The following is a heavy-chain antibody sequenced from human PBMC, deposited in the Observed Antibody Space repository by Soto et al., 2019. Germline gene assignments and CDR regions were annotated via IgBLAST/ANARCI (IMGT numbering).Heavy chain of an antibody. D-gene: IGHD3-22*01. CDR3: GRGVNYDSEGVDAFDI. V-gene: IGHV4-30-4*01. J-gene: IGHJ3*02. Sequence: QVRLQQSGPGLVKPSQTLSLTCTVSGGSITSGDYYWSWIRQSPGKGLEWIGHFSYSGTTNYNPSLKSRVNIGADTSNNHFSLILSSLTAADTAVYYCGRGVNYDSEGVDAFDIWGQGTMVTVSS. CDR2: FSYSGTT. CDR1: GGSITSGDYY.